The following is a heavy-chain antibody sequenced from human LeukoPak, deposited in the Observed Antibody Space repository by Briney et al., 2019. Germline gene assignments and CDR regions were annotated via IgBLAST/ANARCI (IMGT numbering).Heavy chain of an antibody. CDR1: GGSISSYY. D-gene: IGHD3-22*01. CDR3: ARVGRGYYDSSGSNYPNWFDP. CDR2: IYYSGST. J-gene: IGHJ5*02. V-gene: IGHV4-59*01. Sequence: SETLSLTCTVSGGSISSYYWSWIRQPPGKGLKWIGCIYYSGSTNYNPSLKSRVTISVDTSKNQFSLKLSSVTAADTAVYYCARVGRGYYDSSGSNYPNWFDPWGQGTLVTVSS.